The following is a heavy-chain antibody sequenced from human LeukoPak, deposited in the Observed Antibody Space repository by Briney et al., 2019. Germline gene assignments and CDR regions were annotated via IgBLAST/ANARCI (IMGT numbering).Heavy chain of an antibody. CDR1: GYSFTTYW. Sequence: GESLKISCKASGYSFTTYWIGWVRQMPGKGLEWMGIIYPADSTAHYSPSFQGQVTISVDKSINTAYLQWSRLKASDTAMYYCARWGRCSGGSCYPAHYWGQGTLVTVSS. J-gene: IGHJ4*02. V-gene: IGHV5-51*01. CDR3: ARWGRCSGGSCYPAHY. CDR2: IYPADSTA. D-gene: IGHD2-15*01.